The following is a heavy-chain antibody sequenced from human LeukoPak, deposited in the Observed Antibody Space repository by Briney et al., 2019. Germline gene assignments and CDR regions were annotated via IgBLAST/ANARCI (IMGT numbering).Heavy chain of an antibody. Sequence: GGSLRLSCAASGITLSDYYMSWIRQVPGKGLEWISFISKSTDGTMYHADSVKGRFTISRDNAKNCLYLEINSLRVEDTAVYYCAGIPAFDIWGQGTVVTVSS. V-gene: IGHV3-11*01. D-gene: IGHD2-2*02. CDR3: AGIPAFDI. CDR2: ISKSTDGTM. CDR1: GITLSDYY. J-gene: IGHJ3*02.